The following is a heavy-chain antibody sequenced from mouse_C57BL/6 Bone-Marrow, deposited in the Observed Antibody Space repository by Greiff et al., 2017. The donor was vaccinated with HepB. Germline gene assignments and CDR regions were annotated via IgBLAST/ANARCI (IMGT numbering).Heavy chain of an antibody. J-gene: IGHJ1*03. CDR1: GFTFSDYY. CDR3: AREGNSYWYFDV. Sequence: EVQLVESGGGLVQPGGSLKLSCAASGFTFSDYYMYWVRQTPEKRLEWVAYISNGGGSTYYPDTVKGRFTISRDNAKNTLYLQMSRLKSEDTAMYYCAREGNSYWYFDVWGTGTTVTVSS. V-gene: IGHV5-12*01. CDR2: ISNGGGST.